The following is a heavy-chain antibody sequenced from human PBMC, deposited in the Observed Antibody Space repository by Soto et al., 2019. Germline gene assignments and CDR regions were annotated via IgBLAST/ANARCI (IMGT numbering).Heavy chain of an antibody. D-gene: IGHD6-19*01. CDR3: ARPKDTSGWFGIVAFDI. V-gene: IGHV3-30-3*01. J-gene: IGHJ3*02. CDR2: ISYNGGNK. Sequence: GGSLRLSCAASGFTFSSYAVHWVRQAPGKGLEWVAAISYNGGNKYYADSVKGRFTISRDNSKNTVNLQMNSLRTDDTAVYYCARPKDTSGWFGIVAFDIWGQGTVVTVSS. CDR1: GFTFSSYA.